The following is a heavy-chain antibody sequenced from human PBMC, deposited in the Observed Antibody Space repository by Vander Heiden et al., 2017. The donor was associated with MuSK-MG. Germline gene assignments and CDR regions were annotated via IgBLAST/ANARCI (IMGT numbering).Heavy chain of an antibody. CDR3: WKGGAAANTEIDY. CDR1: GFTFNFYG. V-gene: IGHV3-33*06. D-gene: IGHD2-15*01. Sequence: QVQLVESGGGVVQPGRSLTLSCAASGFTFNFYGMNWVRQAPGKGLEWVAVIWYDGNNEYDADAVKGRFIISRDNSKNMVDLQMNSRRVDDTAVYYCWKGGAAANTEIDYWGQGTLVNVSS. CDR2: IWYDGNNE. J-gene: IGHJ4*02.